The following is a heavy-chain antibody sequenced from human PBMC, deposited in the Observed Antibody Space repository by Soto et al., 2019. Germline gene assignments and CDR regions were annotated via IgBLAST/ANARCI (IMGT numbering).Heavy chain of an antibody. J-gene: IGHJ4*02. V-gene: IGHV1-69*06. Sequence: QVQLVQSGAEVKKPGSSVKVSCKASGGTFSSYAISWVRQAPGQGLEWMGGIIPIFGTANYAQKFQGRVTITGDKSTSTAYMELSSVRSEDTAVYYCAGVVRDYVWGSPIRVYFDYWGQGTLVTVSS. CDR3: AGVVRDYVWGSPIRVYFDY. CDR2: IIPIFGTA. D-gene: IGHD3-16*01. CDR1: GGTFSSYA.